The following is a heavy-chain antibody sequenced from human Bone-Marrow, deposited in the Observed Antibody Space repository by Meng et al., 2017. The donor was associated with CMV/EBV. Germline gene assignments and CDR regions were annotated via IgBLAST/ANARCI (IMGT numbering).Heavy chain of an antibody. CDR3: ARRVVPYGSGSYYNEGSWFDP. D-gene: IGHD3-10*01. V-gene: IGHV5-51*01. CDR1: GYSFTSYW. Sequence: GGSLRLSCKGSGYSFTSYWIGWVRQMPGKGLEWMGIIYPGDSDTRYSPSFQGQVTSADKSISTAYLQWSSLKASDTAMYYWARRVVPYGSGSYYNEGSWFDPWGQGTLVTVSS. CDR2: IYPGDSDT. J-gene: IGHJ5*02.